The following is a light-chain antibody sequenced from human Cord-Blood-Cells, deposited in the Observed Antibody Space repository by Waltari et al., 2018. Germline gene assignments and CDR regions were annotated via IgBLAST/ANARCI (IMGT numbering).Light chain of an antibody. CDR2: AAS. J-gene: IGKJ1*01. V-gene: IGKV1-39*01. CDR1: QSISSY. CDR3: QQSYSTPWT. Sequence: DIQLTQPPSSLSASVGDIVTITCRASQSISSYLNWYQQKPGKAPKLLIYAASSLQSGVPSRFSGSGSGTDFTLTISSLQPEDFATYYCQQSYSTPWTFGQWTKVEIK.